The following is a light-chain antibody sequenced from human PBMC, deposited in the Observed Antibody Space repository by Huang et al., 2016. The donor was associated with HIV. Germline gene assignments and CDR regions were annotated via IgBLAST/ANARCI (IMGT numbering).Light chain of an antibody. CDR1: QSISSW. J-gene: IGKJ2*01. V-gene: IGKV1-5*01. CDR3: QQYNTYPYT. Sequence: DIQMTQSPSTLSASVGDRVTITCRASQSISSWLAWYQQKPGKAPKLLSYDASSLESGVPPRFSGSGSGTEFTHTINSLQPDNFATYYCQQYNTYPYTFGQGTKLEIK. CDR2: DAS.